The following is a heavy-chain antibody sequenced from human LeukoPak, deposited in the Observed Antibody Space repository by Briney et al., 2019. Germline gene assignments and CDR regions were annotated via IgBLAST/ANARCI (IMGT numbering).Heavy chain of an antibody. V-gene: IGHV4-61*01. Sequence: SETLSLTCTVSGGSVNSGSYYWSWIRQPPGKGLEWIGYIYYSGSTNYNPSLKSRVTISVDTSKNQFSLKLSSVTAADTAVYYCARGDDILTGYYPFDYWGQGTLVTVSS. J-gene: IGHJ4*02. CDR3: ARGDDILTGYYPFDY. CDR1: GGSVNSGSYY. CDR2: IYYSGST. D-gene: IGHD3-9*01.